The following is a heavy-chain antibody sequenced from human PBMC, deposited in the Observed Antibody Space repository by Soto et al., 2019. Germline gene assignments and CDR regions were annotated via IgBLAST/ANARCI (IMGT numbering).Heavy chain of an antibody. J-gene: IGHJ4*02. V-gene: IGHV3-48*02. CDR1: GFTFSSYS. D-gene: IGHD6-6*01. Sequence: LRLSCAASGFTFSSYSMNWVRQAPGKGLEWVSYISSSSSTIYYADSVKGRFAISRDNAKNSLYLQMNSLRDEDTAVYYCAREYSSWNNHFDYWGQGTLVTVSS. CDR2: ISSSSSTI. CDR3: AREYSSWNNHFDY.